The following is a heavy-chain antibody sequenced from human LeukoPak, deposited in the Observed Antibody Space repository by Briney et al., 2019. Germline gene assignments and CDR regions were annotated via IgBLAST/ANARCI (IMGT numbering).Heavy chain of an antibody. J-gene: IGHJ4*02. CDR2: INPGGSSI. CDR1: GFTFSSYR. Sequence: PGRSLRLSCAASGFTFSSYRMHWVRLVPGKGLVWVARINPGGSSITYADSVKGRFTISRDNAKNTLYLQMDSLRAEDTGVYYCARSNQADDYWGQGTLVTVSS. D-gene: IGHD1-14*01. CDR3: ARSNQADDY. V-gene: IGHV3-74*01.